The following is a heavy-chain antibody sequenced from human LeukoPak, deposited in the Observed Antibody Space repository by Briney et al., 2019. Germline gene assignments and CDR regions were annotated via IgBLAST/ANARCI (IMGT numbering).Heavy chain of an antibody. CDR2: ISSSGTTI. J-gene: IGHJ4*02. V-gene: IGHV3-48*03. CDR1: GFTFSSHA. Sequence: GGSLRLSCAASGFTFSSHAMNRVRQAPGKGLECLSYISSSGTTIYYADSVKGRFTISRDNAENSLYLQMNSLGAEDTAVYYCARANYDSRGFDYWGQGTLVTVSS. D-gene: IGHD3-22*01. CDR3: ARANYDSRGFDY.